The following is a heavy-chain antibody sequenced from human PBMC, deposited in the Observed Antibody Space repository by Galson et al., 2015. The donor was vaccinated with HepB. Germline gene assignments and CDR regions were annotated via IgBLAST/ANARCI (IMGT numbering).Heavy chain of an antibody. D-gene: IGHD6-13*01. CDR1: GFSLSTSGVG. Sequence: PALVKPTQTLTLTCTLSGFSLSTSGVGVGWIRQAPGKALEWLALIFWDDDKRYSPSLKSRLTITKDTSKREVVLTLTNTDPADTATYYCARSAYTSSWGDAEYFQHWGQGTLVTVSS. J-gene: IGHJ1*01. CDR2: IFWDDDK. CDR3: ARSAYTSSWGDAEYFQH. V-gene: IGHV2-5*02.